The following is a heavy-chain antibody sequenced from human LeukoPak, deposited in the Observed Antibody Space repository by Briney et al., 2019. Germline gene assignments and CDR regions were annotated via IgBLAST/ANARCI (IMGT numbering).Heavy chain of an antibody. Sequence: SETLSLTCSVSGGSISGYYWSWIRQPPGKGLEWIGYIYSSGGTNYNPSLKSRVTISLDTSKNQFSLRLSSVTAADTAVYYCARDFCSGGSCYSYFHYWGQGTLVTVSS. CDR1: GGSISGYY. CDR3: ARDFCSGGSCYSYFHY. CDR2: IYSSGGT. D-gene: IGHD2-15*01. V-gene: IGHV4-59*01. J-gene: IGHJ4*02.